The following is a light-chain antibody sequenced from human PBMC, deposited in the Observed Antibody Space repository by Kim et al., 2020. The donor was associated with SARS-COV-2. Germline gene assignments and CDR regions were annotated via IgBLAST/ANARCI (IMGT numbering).Light chain of an antibody. CDR2: GAS. J-gene: IGKJ1*01. CDR3: QQYGSSPRT. Sequence: SPVERATPPCRASQSVSSNYLTWYQQRPGQAPRLLIYGASTRATGIPDRFSGSGSGTDFTLTISRLEPEDFAVYYCQQYGSSPRTFGQGTKVDIK. CDR1: QSVSSNY. V-gene: IGKV3-20*01.